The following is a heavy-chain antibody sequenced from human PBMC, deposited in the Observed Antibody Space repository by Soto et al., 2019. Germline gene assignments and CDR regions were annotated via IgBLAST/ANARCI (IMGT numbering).Heavy chain of an antibody. CDR2: IFPGDSDT. CDR3: ARQGRTYSCSGYYYGMDV. Sequence: XESLKLSCNPSGISLNTYLIGWVRQKPGKGLEWMGSIFPGDSDTRYSPSFQGQVIISADRSISTAYLQWRSLKASDTAIYYCARQGRTYSCSGYYYGMDVWGQGTTVTVPS. V-gene: IGHV5-51*01. CDR1: GISLNTYL. D-gene: IGHD6-6*01. J-gene: IGHJ6*02.